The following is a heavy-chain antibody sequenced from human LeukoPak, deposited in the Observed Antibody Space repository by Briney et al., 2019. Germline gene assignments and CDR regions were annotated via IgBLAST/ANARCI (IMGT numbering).Heavy chain of an antibody. D-gene: IGHD5-18*01. V-gene: IGHV4-39*01. CDR3: AGSYGAPDYYMDV. CDR1: GGSISSSSYY. J-gene: IGHJ6*03. Sequence: SETLSLTCTVSGGSISSSSYYWGWIRQPPGKGLEWIGSIYYSGSTYYNPSLKSRVTISVDTSKNQFSLKLSSVTAADTAVYYCAGSYGAPDYYMDVWGKGTTVTVSS. CDR2: IYYSGST.